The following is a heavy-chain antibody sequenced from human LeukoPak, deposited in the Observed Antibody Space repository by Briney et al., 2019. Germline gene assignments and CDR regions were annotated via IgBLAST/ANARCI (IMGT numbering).Heavy chain of an antibody. CDR3: AREGLDFWSGYYTLDY. CDR2: IYTSGST. CDR1: GGSISSYY. J-gene: IGHJ4*02. V-gene: IGHV4-4*07. Sequence: PSETLSLTCTVSGGSISSYYWSWLRQPAGKGLEWIGRIYTSGSTNYNPSLKSRVTMSVDTSKNQFSLKLSSVTAADTAVYYCAREGLDFWSGYYTLDYWGQGTLVTVSS. D-gene: IGHD3-3*01.